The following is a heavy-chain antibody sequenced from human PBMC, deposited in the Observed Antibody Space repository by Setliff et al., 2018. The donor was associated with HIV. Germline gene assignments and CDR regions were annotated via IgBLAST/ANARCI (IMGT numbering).Heavy chain of an antibody. D-gene: IGHD6-13*01. Sequence: SETLSLTCTVSGDSISSYYWSWIRQPAGKGLEWIGRIYTSGSTNYNPSLKSRVTMSVDTSKNQFSLKLSSVTAADTAVYYCARVIAAAGFYYYYYMDVWGKGTTVTVSS. CDR2: IYTSGST. V-gene: IGHV4-4*07. J-gene: IGHJ6*03. CDR3: ARVIAAAGFYYYYYMDV. CDR1: GDSISSYY.